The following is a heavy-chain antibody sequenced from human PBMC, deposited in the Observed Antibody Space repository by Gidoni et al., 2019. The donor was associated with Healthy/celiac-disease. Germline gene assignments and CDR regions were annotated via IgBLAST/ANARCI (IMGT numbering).Heavy chain of an antibody. D-gene: IGHD3-10*01. CDR3: ARRRWFGELLSSPHAFDI. J-gene: IGHJ3*02. V-gene: IGHV4-39*01. CDR2: IYYSGST. Sequence: GWIRQPPGKGLEWIGSIYYSGSTYYNPSLKSRVTISVDTSKNQFSLKLSSVTAADTAVYYCARRRWFGELLSSPHAFDIWGQGTMVTVSS.